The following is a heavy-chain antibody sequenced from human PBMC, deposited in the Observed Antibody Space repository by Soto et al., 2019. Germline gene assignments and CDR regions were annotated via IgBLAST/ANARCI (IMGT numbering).Heavy chain of an antibody. CDR3: ACSMTTVTTLDF. CDR1: GGSISSGGYS. V-gene: IGHV4-30-2*01. CDR2: IYHSGST. Sequence: QLQLQESGSGLVKPSQTLSFTCAVSGGSISSGGYSWSWIRQPPGKGLEWIGYIYHSGSTYYNPSLKSRVTISVDRSKNQFSLKLSSVTAADTAVSYCACSMTTVTTLDFWGQGTLVTVSS. J-gene: IGHJ4*02. D-gene: IGHD4-17*01.